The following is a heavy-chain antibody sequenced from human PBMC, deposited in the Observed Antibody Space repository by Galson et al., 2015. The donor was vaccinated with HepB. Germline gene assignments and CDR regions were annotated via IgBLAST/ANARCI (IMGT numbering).Heavy chain of an antibody. Sequence: PLRLPRTPSGPHLTDLNTSWVRQAPERTLQWVSATTKKDISQHYAAPVKGRFTISRQKSKNVVVLQMNRLKVEDTAVYYCARGSPTSFYYYYMDVWGKGTTVTVSS. CDR1: GPHLTDLN. J-gene: IGHJ6*03. V-gene: IGHV3-23*05. CDR3: ARGSPTSFYYYYMDV. D-gene: IGHD3-10*01. CDR2: TTKKDISQ.